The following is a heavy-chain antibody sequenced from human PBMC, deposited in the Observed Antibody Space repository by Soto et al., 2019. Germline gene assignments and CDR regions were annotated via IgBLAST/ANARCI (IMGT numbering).Heavy chain of an antibody. Sequence: QVQLQQWGAGLLRPSETLSLTCAVYGGSFSNYYWTWVRQPPGKGLEWIGEINHRGSTSYNPSLTRRVTVSLDTSKSQFSLKLTSVTAADTPVYYCARILLERRRFDYWGQGTLVTVSS. J-gene: IGHJ4*02. CDR2: INHRGST. CDR1: GGSFSNYY. CDR3: ARILLERRRFDY. D-gene: IGHD1-1*01. V-gene: IGHV4-34*01.